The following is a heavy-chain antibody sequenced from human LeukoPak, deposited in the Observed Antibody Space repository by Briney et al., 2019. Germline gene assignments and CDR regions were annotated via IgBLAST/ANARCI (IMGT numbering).Heavy chain of an antibody. J-gene: IGHJ4*02. CDR3: AKGQYGSGSHPFDY. D-gene: IGHD3-10*01. Sequence: PSETLSLTCSVSGGSISSSYWSWIRQPPGRGLEWIGYSYYTGDSNYSPSLKSRVTISVDTSKNQFSLKLSSVTAADTAVYYCAKGQYGSGSHPFDYWGQGTLVTVSS. V-gene: IGHV4-59*01. CDR1: GGSISSSY. CDR2: SYYTGDS.